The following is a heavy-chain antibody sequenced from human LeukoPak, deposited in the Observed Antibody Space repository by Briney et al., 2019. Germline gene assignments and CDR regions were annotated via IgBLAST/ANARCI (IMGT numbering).Heavy chain of an antibody. D-gene: IGHD2-15*01. Sequence: ASVKVSCKASGYTFTGYYMHWVRQAPGQGLEWMGWINPNSGGTNYAQKFQGRVTMTRDTSISTAYMELSRLRSDDTAVYYCARATMVVAAWSNWSDPWGQGTLVTVSS. J-gene: IGHJ5*02. CDR2: INPNSGGT. CDR3: ARATMVVAAWSNWSDP. CDR1: GYTFTGYY. V-gene: IGHV1-2*02.